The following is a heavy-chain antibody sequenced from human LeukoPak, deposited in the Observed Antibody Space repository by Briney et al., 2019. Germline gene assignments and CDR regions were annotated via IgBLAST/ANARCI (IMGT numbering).Heavy chain of an antibody. D-gene: IGHD6-13*01. CDR2: IYSGGGT. CDR1: GFTVSSNY. Sequence: GGSLRRSCVASGFTVSSNYMSWVRQAPGKGLEWVSVIYSGGGTYYADSVKGRFTISRDISKNTLYLQMNSLRAEDTAVYYCAREEYTSAWYRWPFDIWGQGTMVTVSS. J-gene: IGHJ3*02. V-gene: IGHV3-53*01. CDR3: AREEYTSAWYRWPFDI.